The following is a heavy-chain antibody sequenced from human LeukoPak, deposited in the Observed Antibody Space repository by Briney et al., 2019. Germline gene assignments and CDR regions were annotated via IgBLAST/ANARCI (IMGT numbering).Heavy chain of an antibody. CDR2: IYRDGTT. CDR1: GFSVGDYY. D-gene: IGHD5-24*01. V-gene: IGHV3-53*01. J-gene: IGHJ4*02. CDR3: AEYIRRSGTYNFDF. Sequence: GGSLRLSCVASGFSVGDYYISWVRQAPGKGLEWVSVIYRDGTTHYADSVKGRFTISRENSKNTIYLQLSTLGDEDTAVYYCAEYIRRSGTYNFDFWGQGTLVTVSS.